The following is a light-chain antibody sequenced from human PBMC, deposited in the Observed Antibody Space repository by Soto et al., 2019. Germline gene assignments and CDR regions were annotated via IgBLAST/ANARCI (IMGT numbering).Light chain of an antibody. Sequence: QSVLTQPASVSGSPGQSITISCTGTSSDVGNNDYVSWYQQHPGKAPKLMIYEVSTRPSGVSIRFSGSKSGNAASLTISGLQAEDEADYYCTSHTTSSAVLFGGGTKLTVL. CDR1: SSDVGNNDY. CDR3: TSHTTSSAVL. J-gene: IGLJ2*01. V-gene: IGLV2-14*03. CDR2: EVS.